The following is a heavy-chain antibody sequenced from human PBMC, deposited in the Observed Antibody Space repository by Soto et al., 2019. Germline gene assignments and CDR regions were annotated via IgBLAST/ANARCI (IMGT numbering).Heavy chain of an antibody. CDR3: TIGSWSGEVFDI. CDR2: IIPMLGVR. CDR1: GGTFSTYS. J-gene: IGHJ3*02. V-gene: IGHV1-69*02. Sequence: QVQLVQSGAEVKKPGSSVKVSCKDSGGTFSTYSMSWVRQAPGQGLEWMGRIIPMLGVRNYAQRFQDRVTIPADKSTATVHMALSSLRSEDTALYYCTIGSWSGEVFDILGQGAMVTVAS. D-gene: IGHD2-21*01.